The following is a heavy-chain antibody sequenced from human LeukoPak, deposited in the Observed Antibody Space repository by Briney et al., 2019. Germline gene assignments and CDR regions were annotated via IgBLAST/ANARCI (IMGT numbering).Heavy chain of an antibody. D-gene: IGHD2-2*01. Sequence: ASVKVSCKASGYTFTSYGISWVRQAPGQGLEWMGWISAYNGNTNYAQKLQGRVNMTPDTSTSTAYMELRSLRSDDTAVYYCARDLMVDCSSTSCHPLYYYYYGMDVWGQGTTVTVSS. CDR3: ARDLMVDCSSTSCHPLYYYYYGMDV. CDR2: ISAYNGNT. J-gene: IGHJ6*02. V-gene: IGHV1-18*01. CDR1: GYTFTSYG.